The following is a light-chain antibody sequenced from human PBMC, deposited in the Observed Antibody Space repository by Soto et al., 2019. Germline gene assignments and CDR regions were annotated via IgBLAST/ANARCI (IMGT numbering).Light chain of an antibody. CDR3: QQYDSLLRAS. J-gene: IGKJ4*01. Sequence: DIQMTQSPSSLSASVRDSVTITCQASQDIRNNLNWYQQKPGQAPKVLIYGASNLVTGVPSRFSGSGSGTHFTFTISNLQPEDIATYYCQQYDSLLRASFGGGTKVDIK. V-gene: IGKV1-33*01. CDR1: QDIRNN. CDR2: GAS.